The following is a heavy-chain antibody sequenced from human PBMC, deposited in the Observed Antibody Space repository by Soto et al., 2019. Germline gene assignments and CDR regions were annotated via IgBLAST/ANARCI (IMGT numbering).Heavy chain of an antibody. Sequence: SSVEVSCKASGCTFSSYPISWVRQAPGQGLEWMGGIIPIFGTANYAQKFQGRVTITADESTSTAYMELSSLRSEDTAVYYCARFGHVGYYFDSSGAYPVDYWG. D-gene: IGHD3-22*01. CDR2: IIPIFGTA. CDR3: ARFGHVGYYFDSSGAYPVDY. J-gene: IGHJ4*01. CDR1: GCTFSSYP. V-gene: IGHV1-69*13.